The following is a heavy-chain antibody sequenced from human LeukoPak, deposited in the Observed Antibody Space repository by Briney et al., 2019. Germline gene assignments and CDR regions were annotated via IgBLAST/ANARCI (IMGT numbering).Heavy chain of an antibody. V-gene: IGHV3-74*01. Sequence: GGSLRLSCAASGFTLRNYWMHWVRQVPGRGLVWVSRISGDGSGTNYADSVKGRFTISRDNAKNTVYLQINNLRVQDTAVYFCARYSSSSGGPSYYLDYWGQGTLVTVSS. D-gene: IGHD6-6*01. J-gene: IGHJ4*02. CDR1: GFTLRNYW. CDR2: ISGDGSGT. CDR3: ARYSSSSGGPSYYLDY.